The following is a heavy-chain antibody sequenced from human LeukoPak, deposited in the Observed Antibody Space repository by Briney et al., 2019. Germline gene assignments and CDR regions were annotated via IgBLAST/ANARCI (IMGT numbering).Heavy chain of an antibody. CDR2: ISAYNGNT. CDR3: ARDPVMGGAARSTDYFDY. D-gene: IGHD6-6*01. Sequence: ASVKVSCKASGYTFTSYGISWVRQAPGQGLEWMGWISAYNGNTNYAQKLQGRVTMTTDTSTSTAYMELRSLRSDDTAVYYCARDPVMGGAARSTDYFDYWGQGTLVTVSS. V-gene: IGHV1-18*01. J-gene: IGHJ4*02. CDR1: GYTFTSYG.